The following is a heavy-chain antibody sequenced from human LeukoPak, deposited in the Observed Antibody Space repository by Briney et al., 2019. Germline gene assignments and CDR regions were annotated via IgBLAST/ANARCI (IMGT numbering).Heavy chain of an antibody. J-gene: IGHJ5*02. CDR3: ASQWGLNWLDP. CDR2: IHHSGST. Sequence: PSETLSLTCSVSNYSITRHYWGWIRQPPGKGLEWIANIHHSGSTNDNPSLKSRIIITMDTSKNQFSLKVSSVTAADTAVYYCASQWGLNWLDPWGQGTLVTVSS. V-gene: IGHV4-38-2*02. D-gene: IGHD1-26*01. CDR1: NYSITRHY.